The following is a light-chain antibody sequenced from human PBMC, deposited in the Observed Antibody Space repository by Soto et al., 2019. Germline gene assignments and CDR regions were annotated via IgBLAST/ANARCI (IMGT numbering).Light chain of an antibody. CDR2: DDN. CDR1: SSNIGGNS. V-gene: IGLV1-51*01. J-gene: IGLJ1*01. Sequence: SVLTQPPSVSAAPGQKVTISCSVSSSNIGGNSVSWYQQLPGTAPKLLIYDDNKRPSGIPDRFSGSKSGTSATLGITGFQTGDEADYYCGSWDSSLSAYVFGTGTRSQS. CDR3: GSWDSSLSAYV.